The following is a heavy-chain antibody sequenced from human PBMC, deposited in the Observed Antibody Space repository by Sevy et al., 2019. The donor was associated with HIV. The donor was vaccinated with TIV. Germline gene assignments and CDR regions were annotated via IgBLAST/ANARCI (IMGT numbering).Heavy chain of an antibody. CDR3: AKGRVDYFY. J-gene: IGHJ4*02. V-gene: IGHV3-23*01. CDR1: GFTFRSSA. Sequence: GSLRLSCEGSGFTFRSSAMSWVRQAPGKGLEFVAAITDRGDVRYYADSVKGRFTISRDNSKNSMYLEMNSLRADDTAQYYCAKGRVDYFYWGQGTLVTVSS. CDR2: ITDRGDVR. D-gene: IGHD3-16*01.